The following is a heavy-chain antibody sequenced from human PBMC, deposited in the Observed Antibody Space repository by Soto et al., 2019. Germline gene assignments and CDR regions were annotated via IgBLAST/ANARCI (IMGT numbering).Heavy chain of an antibody. CDR3: TREPKGYIGVSLFNFDI. D-gene: IGHD6-13*01. Sequence: PGGSLRLSCTASGFTFGDYAMSWVRQAPGKGLEWVGFIRSKAYGGTTEYAASVKGRFTISRDDSKSIAYLQMNSLKTEDTAVYYCTREPKGYIGVSLFNFDIWGQGTMVTVS. V-gene: IGHV3-49*04. CDR2: IRSKAYGGTT. J-gene: IGHJ3*02. CDR1: GFTFGDYA.